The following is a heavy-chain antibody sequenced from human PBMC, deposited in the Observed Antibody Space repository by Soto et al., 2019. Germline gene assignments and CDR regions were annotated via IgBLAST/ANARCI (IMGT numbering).Heavy chain of an antibody. CDR3: AKGAEESPRVYDY. D-gene: IGHD3-10*01. CDR2: ISGGGTLT. V-gene: IGHV3-23*01. CDR1: GFTFSNYA. J-gene: IGHJ4*02. Sequence: EVQLLESGGGLVQPGGSLRLSCAASGFTFSNYAMTWVRQAPGKGLEWVSAISGGGTLTYYADSVKGRFTISRDNSKNTLYVQRKSLRAEDTAVYYCAKGAEESPRVYDYWGQGTLVTVSS.